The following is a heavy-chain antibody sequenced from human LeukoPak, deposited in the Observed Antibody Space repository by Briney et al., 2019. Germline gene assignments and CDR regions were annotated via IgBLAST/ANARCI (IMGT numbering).Heavy chain of an antibody. CDR1: GYTFTSHG. Sequence: ALVKVSCKASGYTFTSHGISWVRQAPGQGLEWMGWISAYNGNTNYAQKLQGRVTMTTDTSTGTAYMELRSLRSDDTAVYYCARAPKLNDITMIMMFDPWGQGTLVTVSS. CDR2: ISAYNGNT. V-gene: IGHV1-18*01. J-gene: IGHJ5*02. CDR3: ARAPKLNDITMIMMFDP. D-gene: IGHD3-22*01.